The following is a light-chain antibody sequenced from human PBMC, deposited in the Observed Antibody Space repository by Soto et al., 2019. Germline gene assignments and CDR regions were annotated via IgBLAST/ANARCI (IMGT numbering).Light chain of an antibody. CDR1: SSDVGVYNY. V-gene: IGLV2-11*01. CDR3: CSYAGSYTFV. Sequence: QSVLTQPRSVSGSPGQSVTISCTGTSSDVGVYNYDSWYQQYPGKAPKIMIYDVSKRPSGVPDRFSGSKSDNTASLTISGLQAEDEADYYCCSYAGSYTFVFGIGTQVTVL. J-gene: IGLJ1*01. CDR2: DVS.